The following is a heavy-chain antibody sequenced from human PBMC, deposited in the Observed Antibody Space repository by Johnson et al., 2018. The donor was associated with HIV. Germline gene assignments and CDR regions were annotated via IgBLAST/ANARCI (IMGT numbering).Heavy chain of an antibody. Sequence: VQLVESGGGLVQPGGSLRLSCAASGFTFSSYWMSWVRQAPGKGLEWVSYISSSGSTIYYADSVKGRFTISRDNVKNSLYLQMNSLRAEDTAVYYCARDRPYFYGDYSAFDIWGQGTMVTVSS. V-gene: IGHV3-48*04. CDR2: ISSSGSTI. CDR3: ARDRPYFYGDYSAFDI. CDR1: GFTFSSYW. D-gene: IGHD4-17*01. J-gene: IGHJ3*02.